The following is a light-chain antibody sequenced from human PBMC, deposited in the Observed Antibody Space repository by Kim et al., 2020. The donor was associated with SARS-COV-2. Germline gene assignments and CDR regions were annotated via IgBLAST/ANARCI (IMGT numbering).Light chain of an antibody. V-gene: IGKV1-33*01. CDR3: QQYDNLPPYT. J-gene: IGKJ2*01. CDR2: DAS. Sequence: DIQMTQSPSSLSPSVGDRVTITCQASQDISKYLNWYQQKPGKAPKLLIYDASKLETGVPSRFSGSGSGTDFTFTISSLQPEDIATYYCQQYDNLPPYTFGQGTKLEI. CDR1: QDISKY.